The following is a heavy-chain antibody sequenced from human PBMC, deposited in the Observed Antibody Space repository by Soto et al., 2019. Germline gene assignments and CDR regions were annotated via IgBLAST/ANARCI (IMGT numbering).Heavy chain of an antibody. CDR1: GYIFTSYD. CDR3: ARDLYYYDSSGYAYYFDY. CDR2: RNPNSGNT. V-gene: IGHV1-8*01. Sequence: ASVKVSCKASGYIFTSYDVNWVRQAPGQGLEWMGWRNPNSGNTVYAQKFQGRVTMTRKTSISTAYMELRSLRSDDTAVYYCARDLYYYDSSGYAYYFDYWGQGTLVTVSS. D-gene: IGHD3-22*01. J-gene: IGHJ4*02.